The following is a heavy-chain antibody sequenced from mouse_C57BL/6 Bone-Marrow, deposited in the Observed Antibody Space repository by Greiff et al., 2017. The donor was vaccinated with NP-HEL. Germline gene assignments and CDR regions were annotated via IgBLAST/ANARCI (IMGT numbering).Heavy chain of an antibody. Sequence: VQLQQSGAELVRPGASVKLSCTASGFNIKDDYMHWVKQRPEQGLEWIGWIDPENGDTEYASKFQGKATITADTSSNTAYLQLSSLTSEDTAVYYCTTDDYDPSWLAYWGQGTLVTVSA. CDR3: TTDDYDPSWLAY. CDR2: IDPENGDT. CDR1: GFNIKDDY. J-gene: IGHJ3*01. V-gene: IGHV14-4*01. D-gene: IGHD2-4*01.